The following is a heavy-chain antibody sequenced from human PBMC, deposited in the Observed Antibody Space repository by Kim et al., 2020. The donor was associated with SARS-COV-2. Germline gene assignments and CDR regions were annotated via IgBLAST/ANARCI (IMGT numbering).Heavy chain of an antibody. D-gene: IGHD6-13*01. CDR1: GGSISSSNW. V-gene: IGHV4-4*02. CDR2: IYHSGST. Sequence: SETLSLTCAVSGGSISSSNWWSWVRQPPGKGLEWIGEIYHSGSTNYNPSLKSRVTISVDKSKNQFSLKLSSVTAADTAVYYCARGVASSSWYYTYWGQGTLVTVSS. CDR3: ARGVASSSWYYTY. J-gene: IGHJ4*02.